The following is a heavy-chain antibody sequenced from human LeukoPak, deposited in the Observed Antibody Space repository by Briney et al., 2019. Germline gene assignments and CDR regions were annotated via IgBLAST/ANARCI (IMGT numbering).Heavy chain of an antibody. CDR3: ARILSGQYYFDY. J-gene: IGHJ4*02. CDR1: GFTFSSYE. D-gene: IGHD3-10*01. Sequence: GGSLRLSCAASGFTFSSYEMNWVRQAPGKGLEWVSYISSSGSTIYYADSVKGRFTISRDNAKNSLYLQMDSLRAEDTAVYYCARILSGQYYFDYWGQGTLVTVSS. V-gene: IGHV3-48*03. CDR2: ISSSGSTI.